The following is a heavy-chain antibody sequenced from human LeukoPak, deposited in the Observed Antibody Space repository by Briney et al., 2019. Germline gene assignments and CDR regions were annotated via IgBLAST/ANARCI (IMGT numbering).Heavy chain of an antibody. CDR3: AGGNYYDSSGYGN. D-gene: IGHD3-22*01. CDR1: GYTFTGYY. J-gene: IGHJ4*02. Sequence: ASVKVSCKASGYTFTGYYMHWVRQAPGQGLEWMGWINPNSGGTNYAQKSQGRVTMTRDTSISTAYMELSRLRSDDTAVYYCAGGNYYDSSGYGNWGQGTLVTVSS. V-gene: IGHV1-2*02. CDR2: INPNSGGT.